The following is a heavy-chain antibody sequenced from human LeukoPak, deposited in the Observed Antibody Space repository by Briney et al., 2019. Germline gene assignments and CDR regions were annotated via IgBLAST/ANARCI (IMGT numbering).Heavy chain of an antibody. Sequence: GGSPRLSCAAFGFSFSDYTMNWVRQAPGKGLEWVSSIDADGAATFYADSVKGRFSISRDNAKNTVGLQMHSLTAEDSAVYYCAKDQSYYNWFDPRGQRTLVTVSS. CDR1: GFSFSDYT. CDR3: AKDQSYYNWFDP. V-gene: IGHV3-23*01. D-gene: IGHD3-10*01. J-gene: IGHJ5*02. CDR2: IDADGAAT.